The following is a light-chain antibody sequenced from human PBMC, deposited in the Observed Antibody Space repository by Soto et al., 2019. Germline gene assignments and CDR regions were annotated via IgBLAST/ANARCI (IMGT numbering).Light chain of an antibody. Sequence: IQMTQSPSSLSTSVGDRVTITCQASQDIKNYLIWYQQKPGKAPKLLIYDASTLGTGVSSRLSGSGSGTHFTLTISSLQPEDIATYYCQQFDSVPCTFGQGTKLEMK. CDR3: QQFDSVPCT. J-gene: IGKJ2*02. CDR2: DAS. CDR1: QDIKNY. V-gene: IGKV1-33*01.